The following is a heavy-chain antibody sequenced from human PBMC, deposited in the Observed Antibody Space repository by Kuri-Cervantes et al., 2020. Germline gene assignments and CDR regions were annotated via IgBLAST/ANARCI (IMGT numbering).Heavy chain of an antibody. CDR1: GFTFSSYA. V-gene: IGHV3-23*01. Sequence: GGSLRLSCAASGFTFSSYAMSWVRQAPGKGLEWVSAISGSGGSTYYADSVKGRFTISRDNSKNTVYLQMNSLRVEDTAVYYCARSWITESGYWGQGTLVTVSS. CDR3: ARSWITESGY. J-gene: IGHJ4*02. D-gene: IGHD2-2*03. CDR2: ISGSGGST.